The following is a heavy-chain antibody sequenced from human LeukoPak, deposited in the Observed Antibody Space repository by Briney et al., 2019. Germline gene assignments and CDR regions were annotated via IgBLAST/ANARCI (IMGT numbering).Heavy chain of an antibody. D-gene: IGHD1-1*01. Sequence: RASVKVSCKASGYTFTAYYMHWVRQAPGQGLEWMGYINPKSGGTKYAQKFQGRATLTRDTSITTAYMELDRLTSDDTAVYYCARIEGSASTWNDWGQGTLVTVSS. J-gene: IGHJ4*02. CDR2: INPKSGGT. CDR1: GYTFTAYY. CDR3: ARIEGSASTWND. V-gene: IGHV1-2*02.